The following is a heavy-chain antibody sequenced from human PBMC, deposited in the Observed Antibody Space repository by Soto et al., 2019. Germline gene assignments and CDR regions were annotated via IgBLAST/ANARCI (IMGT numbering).Heavy chain of an antibody. D-gene: IGHD6-6*01. J-gene: IGHJ5*02. CDR2: IYPGDSHT. Sequence: GESLKISCKGSGYSFTNYWIGWVRQMPGKGLEWMGIIYPGDSHTTYSPSFQGQVTISADKSISTAYLQWSSLKASDTAMYYCARHYGQLVHPAPMGWFEPWGQGTLVTVSS. CDR3: ARHYGQLVHPAPMGWFEP. V-gene: IGHV5-51*01. CDR1: GYSFTNYW.